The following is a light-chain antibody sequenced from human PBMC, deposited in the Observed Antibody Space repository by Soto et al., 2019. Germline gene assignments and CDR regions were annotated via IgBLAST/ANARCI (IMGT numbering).Light chain of an antibody. CDR3: QQLNSYPLT. V-gene: IGKV1-9*01. CDR2: AAS. CDR1: QDISNY. J-gene: IGKJ3*01. Sequence: DIQLTQSPSFLSASVGDRVTITCRASQDISNYLVWYQQKPGKAPKPLIYAASTLQSGVPSRFSGSGSGTEFTLTISSLQPEDFATYCCQQLNSYPLTFGPGTKVDIK.